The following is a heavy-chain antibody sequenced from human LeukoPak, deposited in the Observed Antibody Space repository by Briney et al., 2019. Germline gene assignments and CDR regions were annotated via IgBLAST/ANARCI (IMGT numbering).Heavy chain of an antibody. J-gene: IGHJ5*02. D-gene: IGHD2-2*01. V-gene: IGHV3-23*01. CDR2: ISGSGGST. CDR1: GFTFSSYA. CDR3: AEDRGVGYCSSTSCYNWFDP. Sequence: GGSLRLSCAASGFTFSSYAMSWVRQAPGKGLEWVSAISGSGGSTYYADSVKGRFTISRDNSKNTLYLQMNSLRAEDTAVYYCAEDRGVGYCSSTSCYNWFDPWGQGTLVTVSS.